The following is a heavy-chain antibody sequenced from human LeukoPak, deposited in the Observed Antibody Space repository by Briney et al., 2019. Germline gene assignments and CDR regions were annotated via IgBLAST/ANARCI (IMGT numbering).Heavy chain of an antibody. Sequence: GGSLRLSCAASGFTFSDYYMSWIRQAPGKGLEWVSYISSSGSTIYYADSVKGRFTISRDNAKNSLYLQMNSLRAEDTAVYYCAWLSSRPQDYFDYWGQGTLVTVSS. CDR3: AWLSSRPQDYFDY. CDR1: GFTFSDYY. V-gene: IGHV3-11*01. CDR2: ISSSGSTI. D-gene: IGHD3-22*01. J-gene: IGHJ4*02.